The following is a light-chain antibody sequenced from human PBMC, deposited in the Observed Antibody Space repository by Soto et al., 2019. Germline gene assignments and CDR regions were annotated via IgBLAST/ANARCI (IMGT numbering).Light chain of an antibody. J-gene: IGKJ5*01. Sequence: EVVMTQSPATLSVSPGERATLSCRASESVSRNLAWYQQKPGQAPRLLIYDASTRATGIPDRFSGGGSGTEFTLTISSLQSEDFAVYYCQQYGSSPITFGQGTRLEIK. CDR3: QQYGSSPIT. CDR2: DAS. CDR1: ESVSRN. V-gene: IGKV3-15*01.